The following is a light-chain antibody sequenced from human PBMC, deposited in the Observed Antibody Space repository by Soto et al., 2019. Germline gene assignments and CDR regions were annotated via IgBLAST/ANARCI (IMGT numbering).Light chain of an antibody. CDR3: SSYTSTSTYV. Sequence: QSALTQPASVSGSPGQSITISCTGTSSDVGSYNYVSWYQQHPGKAPKLMIYEVSNRPSGVSHRFSGPKSGNTASLTISGLQAEDETIYYCSSYTSTSTYVFGTGTKLTVL. CDR2: EVS. CDR1: SSDVGSYNY. J-gene: IGLJ1*01. V-gene: IGLV2-14*01.